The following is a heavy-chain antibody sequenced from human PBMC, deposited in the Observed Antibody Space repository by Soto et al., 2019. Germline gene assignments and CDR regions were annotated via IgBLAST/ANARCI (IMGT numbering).Heavy chain of an antibody. D-gene: IGHD1-26*01. V-gene: IGHV3-23*01. CDR3: AKGTVNKIGYYYFDS. Sequence: EVQLLESGGGLVQPGESLRLSCAADGFTFSDYAMSWIRQTPGKGLEWVSVISGSGDSTFFADGVKGRLTISRDNPKRTLYLQIHSLRAEDTAVYYCAKGTVNKIGYYYFDSWGQGTLVTVSS. CDR2: ISGSGDST. J-gene: IGHJ4*02. CDR1: GFTFSDYA.